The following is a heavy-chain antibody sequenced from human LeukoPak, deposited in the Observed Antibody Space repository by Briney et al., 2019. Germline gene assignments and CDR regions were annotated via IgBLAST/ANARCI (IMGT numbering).Heavy chain of an antibody. CDR1: GFTFSNAW. CDR2: FKTKTDGGTT. CDR3: TTGCSSTSCYNTLDY. V-gene: IGHV3-15*01. D-gene: IGHD2-2*01. Sequence: GGSLRLSCAASGFTFSNAWMSWVRQAPGKGLEWVGRFKTKTDGGTTDYAAPVKGRFTISRDDSKNTLYLQMNSLKTEDTAIYYCTTGCSSTSCYNTLDYWGQGTLVTVSS. J-gene: IGHJ4*02.